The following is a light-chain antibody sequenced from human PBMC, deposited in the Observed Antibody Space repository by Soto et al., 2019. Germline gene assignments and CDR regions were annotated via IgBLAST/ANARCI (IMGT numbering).Light chain of an antibody. CDR1: GVLLNSSNKKNS. CDR3: QQYLDTPRT. J-gene: IGKJ1*01. Sequence: DVVMTQSPDSLAVSLGERAPTSCESNGVLLNSSNKKNSLAWYQQKPGQPPRLLIYWASTRESGVPDRFSGSGSGTHFTLTITSLQAEDVAVYYCQQYLDTPRTFGQGTKVEIK. CDR2: WAS. V-gene: IGKV4-1*01.